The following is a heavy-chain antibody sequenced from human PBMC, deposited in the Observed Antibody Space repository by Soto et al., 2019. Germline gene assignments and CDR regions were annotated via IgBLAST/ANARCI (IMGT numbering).Heavy chain of an antibody. D-gene: IGHD2-15*01. CDR2: ISAYNGNT. J-gene: IGHJ5*02. V-gene: IGHV1-18*01. CDR3: ARDIVVVVAARYNWFDP. Sequence: ASVKVSCKASGYTFTSYGISWVRQAPGQGLEWMGWISAYNGNTNYAQKLQGRVTMTTGTSTSTAYMELRSLRSDDTAVYYCARDIVVVVAARYNWFDPWGQGTLVTVSS. CDR1: GYTFTSYG.